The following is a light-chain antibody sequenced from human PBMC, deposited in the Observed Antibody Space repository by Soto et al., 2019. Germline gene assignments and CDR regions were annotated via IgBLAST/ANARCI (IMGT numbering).Light chain of an antibody. CDR2: LNSDGSH. CDR1: SGHSSYA. CDR3: QTWGTGTVV. J-gene: IGLJ2*01. V-gene: IGLV4-69*01. Sequence: QSVLTQSPSASASLGASVKLTCTLSSGHSSYAIAWHQQQPKKGPRYLMKLNSDGSHSKGDGIPDRFSGSSSGAERYLTISSIQSEDEAEYYCQTWGTGTVVFGGGTKLTVL.